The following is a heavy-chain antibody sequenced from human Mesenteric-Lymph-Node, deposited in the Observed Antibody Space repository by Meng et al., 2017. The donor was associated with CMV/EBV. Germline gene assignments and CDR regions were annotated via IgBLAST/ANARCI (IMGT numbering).Heavy chain of an antibody. V-gene: IGHV1-2*02. Sequence: ASVKVSCKASGYTFTAYYLHWMRQAPGQGLEWVAWIDPNSGGTKIAQKFQGRVTMTRDTSTSTVDLELTRLTSDDTAVYYCTRFKSEYNDIRYGSRYYYGMDVWGQGTTVTVSS. CDR2: IDPNSGGT. D-gene: IGHD3-10*01. CDR3: TRFKSEYNDIRYGSRYYYGMDV. CDR1: GYTFTAYY. J-gene: IGHJ6*02.